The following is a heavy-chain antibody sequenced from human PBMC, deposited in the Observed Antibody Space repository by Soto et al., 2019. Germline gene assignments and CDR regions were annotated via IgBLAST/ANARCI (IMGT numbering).Heavy chain of an antibody. D-gene: IGHD1-26*01. CDR1: GGTFSSYV. Sequence: QLVQSGAEVEKPGSSVKISCKASGGTFSSYVISWLRQAPGQGLEWMGGVIPILGQAYYAPNLQGRVTITADDSTRTAYMELSRLTSADTAVYFCARVGGVGAPPGTDFWGQGILVTVSS. V-gene: IGHV1-69*01. CDR2: VIPILGQA. CDR3: ARVGGVGAPPGTDF. J-gene: IGHJ4*02.